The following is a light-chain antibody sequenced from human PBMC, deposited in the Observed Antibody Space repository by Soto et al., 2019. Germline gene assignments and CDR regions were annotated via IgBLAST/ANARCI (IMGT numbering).Light chain of an antibody. Sequence: DVQMTQSPSTLYASVGDRVTITCRASQSTSTWLAWYQQRPGKTPKLLISEASKLESGVPSRFSGSGSGTEFTLTTSSLQPDDFATSYCQQYITYPYAVGQGTKVEIK. CDR1: QSTSTW. CDR2: EAS. V-gene: IGKV1-5*03. J-gene: IGKJ1*01. CDR3: QQYITYPYA.